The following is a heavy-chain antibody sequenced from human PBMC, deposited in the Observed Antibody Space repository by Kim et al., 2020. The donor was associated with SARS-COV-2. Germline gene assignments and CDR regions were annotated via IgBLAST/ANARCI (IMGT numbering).Heavy chain of an antibody. CDR2: IKSKTDGGTT. V-gene: IGHV3-15*01. J-gene: IGHJ6*03. CDR3: TTALRRSSYYYYMDV. D-gene: IGHD6-13*01. Sequence: GGSLRLSCAASGFTFSNAWMSWVRQAPGKGLEWVGRIKSKTDGGTTDYAAPVKGRFTISRDDSKNTLYLQMNSLKTEDTAVYYCTTALRRSSYYYYMDVWGKGTTVTVSS. CDR1: GFTFSNAW.